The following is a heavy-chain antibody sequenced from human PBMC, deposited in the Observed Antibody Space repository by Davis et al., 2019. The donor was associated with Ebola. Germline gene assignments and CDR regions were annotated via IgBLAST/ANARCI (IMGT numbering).Heavy chain of an antibody. CDR3: ARDYSSSSWNWFDP. D-gene: IGHD6-6*01. CDR2: ISSSSSYV. Sequence: GESLKISCAASGFTFSSYSMNWVRQAPGKGLEWVSSISSSSSYVYYADSVKGRFTISRDNAKNSLYLQMNSLRAGDTAVYYCARDYSSSSWNWFDPWGQGTLVTVSS. V-gene: IGHV3-21*01. CDR1: GFTFSSYS. J-gene: IGHJ5*02.